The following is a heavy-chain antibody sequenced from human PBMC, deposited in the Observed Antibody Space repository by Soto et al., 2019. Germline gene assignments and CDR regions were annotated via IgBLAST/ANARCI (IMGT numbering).Heavy chain of an antibody. CDR2: ISYSGST. D-gene: IGHD6-19*01. Sequence: SETRSLTCTVSGGSISSYYCSWIRQPPGKGLEWIGYISYSGSTYYNPALRSRVTISADTSQSQFSLKLSFVIAADTAVYYCARYVVAEAGGHYSCYGLDVWCQGPTVTVSS. CDR3: ARYVVAEAGGHYSCYGLDV. V-gene: IGHV4-59*01. J-gene: IGHJ6*02. CDR1: GGSISSYY.